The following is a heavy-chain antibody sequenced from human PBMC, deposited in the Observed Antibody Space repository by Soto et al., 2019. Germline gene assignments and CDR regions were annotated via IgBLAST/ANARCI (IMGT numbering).Heavy chain of an antibody. Sequence: GGSLSRSWAASGFTFSSYAMSWVRQAPGKGLEWVSAISGSGGSTYYAGSVKGRFTISRDNSKNTLYLQMNSLRAEDTAVYYCAKRPYDYVWGSYRYPNWFDPWGQGTLVTAPQ. J-gene: IGHJ5*02. D-gene: IGHD3-16*02. CDR2: ISGSGGST. CDR3: AKRPYDYVWGSYRYPNWFDP. CDR1: GFTFSSYA. V-gene: IGHV3-23*01.